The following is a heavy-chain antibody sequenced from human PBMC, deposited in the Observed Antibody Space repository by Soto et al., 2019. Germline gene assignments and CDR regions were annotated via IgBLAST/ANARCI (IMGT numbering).Heavy chain of an antibody. CDR1: RLSVYVSW. CDR2: IKSKSDGGTT. V-gene: IGHV3-15*01. CDR3: TTDLWRIAVVVGSPGYFNP. Sequence: LCCASCRLSVYVSWVAVLRKTPGKGLDWVGRIKSKSDGGTTEYAAPVRGRFTISRDDSKNTLYLQMNSLKTEDTAVYYCTTDLWRIAVVVGSPGYFNPWRKGTPVTGTS. D-gene: IGHD2-21*01. J-gene: IGHJ5*02.